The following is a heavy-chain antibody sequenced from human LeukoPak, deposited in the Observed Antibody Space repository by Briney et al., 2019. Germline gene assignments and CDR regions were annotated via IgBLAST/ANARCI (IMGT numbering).Heavy chain of an antibody. D-gene: IGHD2-8*02. CDR3: ARRGTASTGVFDI. Sequence: SETLSLTCTVSGGSISNYYWNWIRQSPGKGLEWIGYIYYNGRTDYNPSLKSRLIISLDTSKNQFSLQVSSVTAADTALYYCARRGTASTGVFDIWGQGTMVTVSS. J-gene: IGHJ3*02. CDR1: GGSISNYY. CDR2: IYYNGRT. V-gene: IGHV4-59*01.